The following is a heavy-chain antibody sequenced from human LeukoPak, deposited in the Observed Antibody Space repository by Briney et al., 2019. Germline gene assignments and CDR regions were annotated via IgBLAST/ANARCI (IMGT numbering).Heavy chain of an antibody. CDR3: ATGGGPGWFGELFRGYFFDY. D-gene: IGHD3-10*01. Sequence: GGSLRLSCAASGFTVSSNYMSWVRQAPGKGLEWVAVISYDGSNKYYADSVKGRFTISRDNAKNSLYLQMNSLRAEDTAVYYCATGGGPGWFGELFRGYFFDYWGQGTLVTVSS. CDR2: ISYDGSNK. V-gene: IGHV3-30*03. J-gene: IGHJ4*02. CDR1: GFTVSSNY.